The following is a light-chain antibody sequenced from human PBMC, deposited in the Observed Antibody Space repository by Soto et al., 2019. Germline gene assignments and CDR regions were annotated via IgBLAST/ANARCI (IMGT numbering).Light chain of an antibody. J-gene: IGKJ1*01. CDR3: QQYGGSPRT. V-gene: IGKV3-20*01. CDR1: QSVSNNY. Sequence: EIVLTQSPGTLSLSPVERATLSCMASQSVSNNYLAWYQQKPGQAPRLLIYGASNRATGIPDRFSGSGSGTDFTLTISRLEPEDFAVYYCQQYGGSPRTFGQGTKVDIK. CDR2: GAS.